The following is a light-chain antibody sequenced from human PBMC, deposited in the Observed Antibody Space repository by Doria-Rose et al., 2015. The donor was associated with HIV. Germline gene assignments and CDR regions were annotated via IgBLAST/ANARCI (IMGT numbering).Light chain of an antibody. CDR3: QQYVSSPLT. V-gene: IGKV3-20*01. CDR1: QSFSSTY. Sequence: EIVLTQSPGTLSLSPGERATLSCMASQSFSSTYLAWYQQKPGQAPRLLIYDVSTRAIGIPDRFSGSGSGTDFTLAISRLEPEDFAVYYCQQYVSSPLTFGGGTKVEIK. J-gene: IGKJ4*01. CDR2: DVS.